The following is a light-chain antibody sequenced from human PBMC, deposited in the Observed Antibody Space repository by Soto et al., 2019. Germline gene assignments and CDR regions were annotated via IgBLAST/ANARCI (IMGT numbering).Light chain of an antibody. CDR2: EVS. J-gene: IGLJ1*01. V-gene: IGLV2-8*01. CDR1: SSDIGGYNY. Sequence: SVLAQPPSASGSPGQSVTISCTGTSSDIGGYNYVSWYQQHPGKAPKLIIYEVSKRPSGVPDRFSGSKSGNTASLTVSGLQAEDEADYYCNSYAGSSNYVFGTGTKVTVL. CDR3: NSYAGSSNYV.